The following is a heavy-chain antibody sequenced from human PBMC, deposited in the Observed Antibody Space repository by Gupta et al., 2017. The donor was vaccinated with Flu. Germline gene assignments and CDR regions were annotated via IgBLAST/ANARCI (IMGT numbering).Heavy chain of an antibody. Sequence: RIYGRTLVRQTPKKGLDWVSYISGSGTNIYYEDYVKGRCTIARDNAKNSLYLQMNSLRAEDTAGDYCAYYYYDSSGTHVWGQGTRGTVAS. CDR2: ISGSGTNI. CDR1: RIYG. D-gene: IGHD3-22*01. V-gene: IGHV3-48*01. CDR3: AYYYYDSSGTHV. J-gene: IGHJ6*02.